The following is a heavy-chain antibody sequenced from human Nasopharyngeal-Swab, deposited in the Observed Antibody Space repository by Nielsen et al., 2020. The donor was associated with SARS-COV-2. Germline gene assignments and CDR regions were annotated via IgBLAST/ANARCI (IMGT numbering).Heavy chain of an antibody. CDR2: FDPEDGET. J-gene: IGHJ5*02. V-gene: IGHV1-24*01. CDR1: GYTLTDLS. Sequence: ASVKVSCKVSGYTLTDLSMHWVRQAPGKGLEWMGGFDPEDGETIYAQKFQGRVTMTEDTSTDTAYMELSSLRSEDTAVYYCATDRRQYYYDSSGYYYWRGFDPWGQGTLVTVSS. CDR3: ATDRRQYYYDSSGYYYWRGFDP. D-gene: IGHD3-22*01.